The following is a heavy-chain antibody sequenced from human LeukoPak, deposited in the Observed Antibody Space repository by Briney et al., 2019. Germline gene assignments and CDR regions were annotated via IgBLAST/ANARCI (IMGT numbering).Heavy chain of an antibody. Sequence: PGGSLRLSCAVSGFIFSSYWMTWVRQAPGKGLEWVANIKEDGSEKYYVESVKGRSSISRDNAKNSLYLQMNSLRAEDTAVYYCGRAMGAAGHELPVDYWGQGILVTVSS. CDR1: GFIFSSYW. J-gene: IGHJ4*02. V-gene: IGHV3-7*01. D-gene: IGHD6-13*01. CDR2: IKEDGSEK. CDR3: GRAMGAAGHELPVDY.